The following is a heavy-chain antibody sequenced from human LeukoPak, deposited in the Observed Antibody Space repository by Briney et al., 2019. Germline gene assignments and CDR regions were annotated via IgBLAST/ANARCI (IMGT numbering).Heavy chain of an antibody. Sequence: PSETLSLTCTVSGGSISSYYWSWIRQPPGKGLEWIGYIYYSGSTNYNPSLKSRVTISVDTSKNQFSLKLISVTAADTAVYYCARQWDYYDSSGYFWVNWFDPWGQGTLVTVSS. D-gene: IGHD3-22*01. CDR2: IYYSGST. CDR1: GGSISSYY. V-gene: IGHV4-59*08. CDR3: ARQWDYYDSSGYFWVNWFDP. J-gene: IGHJ5*02.